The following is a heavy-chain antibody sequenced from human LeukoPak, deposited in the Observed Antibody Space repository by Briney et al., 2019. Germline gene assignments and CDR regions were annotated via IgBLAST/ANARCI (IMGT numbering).Heavy chain of an antibody. J-gene: IGHJ3*02. D-gene: IGHD3-22*01. V-gene: IGHV3-30*02. CDR2: IRYDGSNK. Sequence: GGSLRLSCAASGFTLSSYAMSWVRQAPGKGLEWVAFIRYDGSNKYYADSVKGRFTISRDNSKNTLYLQMNSLRAEDTAVYYCAKAMIVVVGDAFDIWGQGTMVTVSS. CDR3: AKAMIVVVGDAFDI. CDR1: GFTLSSYA.